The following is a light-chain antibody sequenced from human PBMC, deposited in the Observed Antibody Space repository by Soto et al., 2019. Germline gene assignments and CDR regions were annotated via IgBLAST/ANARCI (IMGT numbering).Light chain of an antibody. CDR3: QQYGSSPPYT. J-gene: IGKJ2*01. Sequence: DIVLTQSPGTLSLSPGERATLSCRASQSVSSSYLAWHQQKPGQAPRLLIYGASSRATGIPDRFSGSGSATDFTLTISRLEPEDFAVYYCQQYGSSPPYTFGQGTKLEIK. CDR1: QSVSSSY. CDR2: GAS. V-gene: IGKV3-20*01.